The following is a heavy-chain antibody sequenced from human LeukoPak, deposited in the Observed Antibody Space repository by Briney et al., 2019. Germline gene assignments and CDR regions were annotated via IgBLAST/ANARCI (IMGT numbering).Heavy chain of an antibody. CDR2: IYYSGST. D-gene: IGHD3-22*01. V-gene: IGHV4-4*02. CDR3: ARANYDSSGYLFDY. CDR1: GGSISSSNW. J-gene: IGHJ4*02. Sequence: SETLSLTCAVSGGSISSSNWWSWVRQPPGKGLEWIGSIYYSGSTYYNPSLKSRVTISVDTSKNQFSLKLSSVTAADTAVYYCARANYDSSGYLFDYWGQGTLVTVSS.